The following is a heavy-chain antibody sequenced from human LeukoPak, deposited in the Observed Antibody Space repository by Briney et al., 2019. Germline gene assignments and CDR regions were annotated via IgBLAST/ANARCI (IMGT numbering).Heavy chain of an antibody. CDR1: GYSISSGYY. D-gene: IGHD3-3*01. CDR2: MYHSGST. V-gene: IGHV4-38-2*02. J-gene: IGHJ3*02. CDR3: ARDSTMVSIVPDDAFDI. Sequence: SETLSLTCAVSGYSISSGYYWGWVRQPPGKGLEWIGSMYHSGSTYYNPSLKSRVTISLDTSKNQFSLKLSSVTAADTAVYYCARDSTMVSIVPDDAFDIWGQGTMVTVSS.